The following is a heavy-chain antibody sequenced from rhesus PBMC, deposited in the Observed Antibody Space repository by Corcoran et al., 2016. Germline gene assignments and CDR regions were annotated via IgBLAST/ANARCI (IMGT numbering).Heavy chain of an antibody. Sequence: QVQLQESGPGVVKPSETLSLTCAVSGGSISSGYDWSWIRQPPGKGLEWIGYIYGSSGSTNYNPSLKNRGTISKDPSNDQFSRRLSSVTAADTAVYYCARGTYYYDSGYSDYWGQGVLVTVSS. V-gene: IGHV4-76*01. D-gene: IGHD3-28*01. CDR2: IYGSSGST. CDR3: ARGTYYYDSGYSDY. CDR1: GGSISSGYD. J-gene: IGHJ4*01.